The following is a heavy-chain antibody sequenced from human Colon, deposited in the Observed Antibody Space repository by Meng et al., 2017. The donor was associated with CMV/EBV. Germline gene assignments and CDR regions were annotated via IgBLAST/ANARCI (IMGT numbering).Heavy chain of an antibody. V-gene: IGHV3-21*04. CDR1: GFTFSNYS. CDR2: IDPGSSYT. Sequence: GGSLRLSCAASGFTFSNYSMSWVRQAPGKGLEWVSSIDPGSSYTYYADSVKGRFTISRDNAKNMLYLQMNSLRAEDTAVYYCATSRGPGGYFYGMDAWGQGTTVTVSS. J-gene: IGHJ6*02. CDR3: ATSRGPGGYFYGMDA. D-gene: IGHD1/OR15-1a*01.